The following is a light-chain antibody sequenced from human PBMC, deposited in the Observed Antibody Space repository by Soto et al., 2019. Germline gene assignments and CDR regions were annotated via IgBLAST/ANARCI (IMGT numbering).Light chain of an antibody. Sequence: EIFFTQSPGTLSLSPGERATLSCRASQSVSSSYLAWYKQKTGQAPRLLIYGAYSRATGIPDRFSGSGSGTDFTPTISRLEPEDSAVYYCQQHGTTFGQGTKVDIK. CDR1: QSVSSSY. J-gene: IGKJ1*01. CDR3: QQHGTT. CDR2: GAY. V-gene: IGKV3-20*01.